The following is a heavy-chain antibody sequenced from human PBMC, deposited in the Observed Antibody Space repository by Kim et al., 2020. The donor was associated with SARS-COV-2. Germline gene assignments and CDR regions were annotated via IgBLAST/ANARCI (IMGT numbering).Heavy chain of an antibody. CDR3: ASQKGVYYYYYMDV. CDR2: IIPIFGTA. Sequence: SVKVSCKASGGTFSSYAISWVRQAPGQGLEWMGGIIPIFGTANYAQKFQGRVTITADESTSTAYMELSSLRSEDTAVYYCASQKGVYYYYYMDVWGKGTTVTVSS. D-gene: IGHD3-10*01. J-gene: IGHJ6*03. V-gene: IGHV1-69*13. CDR1: GGTFSSYA.